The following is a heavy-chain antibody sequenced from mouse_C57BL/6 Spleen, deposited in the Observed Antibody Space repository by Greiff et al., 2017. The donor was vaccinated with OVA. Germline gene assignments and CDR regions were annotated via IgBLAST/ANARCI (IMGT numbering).Heavy chain of an antibody. D-gene: IGHD2-2*01. CDR3: ALYGYDEGFAY. J-gene: IGHJ3*01. CDR2: ISSGGSYT. Sequence: EVQRVESGGDLVKPGGSLKLSCAASGFTFSSYGMSWVRQTPDKRLEWVATISSGGSYTYYPDSVKGRFTISRDNAKNTLYLQMSSLKSEDTAMYYCALYGYDEGFAYWGQGTLVTVSA. CDR1: GFTFSSYG. V-gene: IGHV5-6*01.